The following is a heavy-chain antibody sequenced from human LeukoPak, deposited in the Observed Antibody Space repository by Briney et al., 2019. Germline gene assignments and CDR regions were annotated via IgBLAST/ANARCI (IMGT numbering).Heavy chain of an antibody. J-gene: IGHJ4*02. CDR3: ARDYDPWDSSGYYGLYG. V-gene: IGHV3-23*01. D-gene: IGHD3-22*01. Sequence: PGGSLRLSCAASGFTFSSYAMSWVRQAPGKGLEWVSAISGSGGSTYYADSVKGRFTISRDNSKNTLYLQMNSLRAEDTAVYYCARDYDPWDSSGYYGLYGWGQGTLITVSS. CDR1: GFTFSSYA. CDR2: ISGSGGST.